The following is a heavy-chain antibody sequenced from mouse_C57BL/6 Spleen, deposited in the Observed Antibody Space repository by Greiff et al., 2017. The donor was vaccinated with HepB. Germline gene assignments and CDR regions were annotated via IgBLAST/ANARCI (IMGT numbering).Heavy chain of an antibody. Sequence: QVQLQQPGAELVMPGASVKLSCKASGYTFTSYWMHWVEQRPGQGLEWIGEIDPSDRYTNYNQKFKGKSTLTVDKSSSTAYMQLSSLTSEDSAVDYCARWAYDYVFDYWGQGTTLTVSA. CDR2: IDPSDRYT. J-gene: IGHJ2*01. D-gene: IGHD2-4*01. CDR1: GYTFTSYW. CDR3: ARWAYDYVFDY. V-gene: IGHV1-69*01.